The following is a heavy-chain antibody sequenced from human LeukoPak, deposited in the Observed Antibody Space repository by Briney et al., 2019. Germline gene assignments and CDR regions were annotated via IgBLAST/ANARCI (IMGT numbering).Heavy chain of an antibody. J-gene: IGHJ4*02. CDR1: GLTFSHYG. V-gene: IGHV3-33*01. CDR2: IWSDGTNQ. CDR3: ARDAQRGFDY. Sequence: GGSLRLSCAASGLTFSHYGMHWVRQAPGKGLEWVSVIWSDGTNQFYADSVKGRFTISRDDSQKTVFLQMSSLRGEDTAIYYCARDAQRGFDYWGQGTLVTVSS.